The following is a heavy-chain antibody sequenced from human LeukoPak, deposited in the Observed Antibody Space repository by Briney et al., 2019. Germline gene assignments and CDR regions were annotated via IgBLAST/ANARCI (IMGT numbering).Heavy chain of an antibody. D-gene: IGHD6-19*01. CDR3: ARSVGWYEPFDI. V-gene: IGHV4-4*02. Sequence: SETLSLTCAVSGGSISSSNWWSWVRQSPGKGLEWIGDIFHSGNTNYNPSFKSRVIISVDKSKNQFSLKLSSVTAADTAVYYCARSVGWYEPFDIWGQGTMVTVSS. CDR1: GGSISSSNW. CDR2: IFHSGNT. J-gene: IGHJ3*02.